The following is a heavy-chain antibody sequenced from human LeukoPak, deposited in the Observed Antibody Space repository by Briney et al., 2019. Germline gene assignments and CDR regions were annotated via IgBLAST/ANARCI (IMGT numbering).Heavy chain of an antibody. J-gene: IGHJ4*02. V-gene: IGHV1-18*01. D-gene: IGHD2-8*01. CDR1: GYTFTSYG. CDR3: ARGPPGRDCTNGVCYDDY. Sequence: ASVKVSCKASGYTFTSYGISWVRQAPGQGLEWMGWISAYNGNTNYAQKLQGRVTMTTDTSTSTAYMELRSLRSDDTAVYYCARGPPGRDCTNGVCYDDYWGQGTLVTVFS. CDR2: ISAYNGNT.